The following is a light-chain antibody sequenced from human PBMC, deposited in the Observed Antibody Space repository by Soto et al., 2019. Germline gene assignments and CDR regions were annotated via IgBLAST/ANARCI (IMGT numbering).Light chain of an antibody. J-gene: IGKJ1*01. CDR2: AAS. CDR1: QSISTY. CDR3: LQSHTTPWT. V-gene: IGKV1-39*01. Sequence: DIQMTQSPSSLSASVGDRVTITCRASQSISTYLNWYQQKPGKAPKLLIFAASSLQSGVPSRFSGSGSGTDFTLTISSLQPEDFATYYCLQSHTTPWTFGQGTKVEIK.